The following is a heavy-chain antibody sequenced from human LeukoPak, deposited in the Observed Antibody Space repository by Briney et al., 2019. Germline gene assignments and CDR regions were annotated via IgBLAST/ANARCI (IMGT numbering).Heavy chain of an antibody. J-gene: IGHJ5*01. CDR2: ISWNSGNT. Sequence: GGSLRLSCAASGFTFDDSAMHWVRQAPGKGLEWVSGISWNSGNTGYADSVKGRFTISRDNAKNSLYLQMNTLRPEDTAFYYCARSIYDIDNWFDSWGQGTLVTVSS. CDR3: ARSIYDIDNWFDS. D-gene: IGHD3-9*01. V-gene: IGHV3-9*01. CDR1: GFTFDDSA.